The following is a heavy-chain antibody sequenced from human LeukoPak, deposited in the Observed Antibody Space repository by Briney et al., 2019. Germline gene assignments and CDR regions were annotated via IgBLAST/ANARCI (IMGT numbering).Heavy chain of an antibody. CDR2: IRYDGSNK. V-gene: IGHV3-30*02. J-gene: IGHJ6*03. CDR1: GFTFSSYG. Sequence: PGGSLRLSCAASGFTFSSYGMHWDRQAPGKGLEWVAFIRYDGSNKYYADSVKGRLTISRDNSKNTLYLQMNSLRAEDTAVYYCAKDGGRYCSSTSCQRPFYYFYYYMDVWGKGTTVTISS. D-gene: IGHD2-2*01. CDR3: AKDGGRYCSSTSCQRPFYYFYYYMDV.